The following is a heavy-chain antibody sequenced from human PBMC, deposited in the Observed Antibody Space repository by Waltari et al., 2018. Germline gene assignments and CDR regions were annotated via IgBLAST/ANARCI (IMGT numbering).Heavy chain of an antibody. CDR3: ASSPQDIVVVPAAMRFDY. V-gene: IGHV4-39*07. CDR2: IYYSGST. Sequence: QLQLQESGPGLVKPSETLSLTCTVSGGSISSSSYYWGWIRQPPGKGLEWIGSIYYSGSTSYNPSLKSRVTISVDTSKNQFSLKLSSVTAADTAVYYCASSPQDIVVVPAAMRFDYWGQGTLVTVSS. D-gene: IGHD2-2*01. CDR1: GGSISSSSYY. J-gene: IGHJ4*02.